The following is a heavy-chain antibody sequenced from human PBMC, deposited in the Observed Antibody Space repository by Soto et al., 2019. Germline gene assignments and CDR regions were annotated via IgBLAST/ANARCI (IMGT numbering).Heavy chain of an antibody. D-gene: IGHD6-19*01. Sequence: GGSLRLSCAASGFTFSNYNMNWVRQAPGKGLEWVSSISSSSSYIYYADSVKGRFTISRDNAKNSLYLQMNSLRAEDTAVYYCERGSAEAGTAAIDHWGQGTLDTFSS. CDR2: ISSSSSYI. V-gene: IGHV3-21*01. CDR1: GFTFSNYN. J-gene: IGHJ4*02. CDR3: ERGSAEAGTAAIDH.